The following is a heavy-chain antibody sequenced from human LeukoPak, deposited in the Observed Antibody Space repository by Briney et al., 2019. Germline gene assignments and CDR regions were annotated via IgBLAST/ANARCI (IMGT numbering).Heavy chain of an antibody. CDR3: ARAQRWLVSDS. CDR1: GFTVSSNY. CDR2: IYTGGST. V-gene: IGHV3-66*01. Sequence: PGGSLRLSCAASGFTVSSNYMSWVRQAPGKGLEWVSVIYTGGSTYYADSVKGRFTISRDNSKNTLYLQMNSLRVEDTAVYYCARAQRWLVSDSWGQGTLVTVSS. J-gene: IGHJ4*02. D-gene: IGHD6-19*01.